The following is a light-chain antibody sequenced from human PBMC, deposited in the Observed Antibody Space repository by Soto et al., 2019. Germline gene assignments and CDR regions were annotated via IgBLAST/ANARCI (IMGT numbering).Light chain of an antibody. V-gene: IGKV4-1*01. CDR2: GAS. J-gene: IGKJ1*01. CDR3: PHSNDNPRP. Sequence: DIVLTQSPESLAVSLGERATINCMTSQSVLYSSNYKNYLNWYQQKPGEDPKLLIYGASILQDGVPSRFSGIASGTDFTVTIIELQPEDLATYYCPHSNDNPRPFGQLAKV. CDR1: QSVLYSSNYKNY.